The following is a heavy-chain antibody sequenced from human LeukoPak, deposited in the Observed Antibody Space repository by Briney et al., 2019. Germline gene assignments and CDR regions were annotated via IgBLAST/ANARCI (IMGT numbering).Heavy chain of an antibody. V-gene: IGHV1-2*02. CDR2: INPNSGGT. J-gene: IGHJ6*03. D-gene: IGHD5-18*01. CDR1: GYTFTGYY. CDR3: ARDTQLWLGYYYYYYMDV. Sequence: ASVKVSCKASGYTFTGYYMHWVRQAPGQGLEWMGWINPNSGGTNYAQKFQGRVTMTRDTSISTAYMELSRLRSDGTAVYYCARDTQLWLGYYYYYYMDVWGKGTTVTVSS.